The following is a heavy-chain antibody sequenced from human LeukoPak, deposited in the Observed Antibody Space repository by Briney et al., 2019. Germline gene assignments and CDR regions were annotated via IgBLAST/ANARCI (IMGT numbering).Heavy chain of an antibody. D-gene: IGHD6-6*01. CDR1: GDSVSRNSVA. J-gene: IGHJ4*02. CDR3: VRVADSSSYYFDS. CDR2: TYYRSKWYN. Sequence: SQTLSLTCVISGDSVSRNSVAWHWIRQSPSRGLEWLGRTYYRSKWYNHYAPSVESRININPDTSKNQLSLQLNSVTPEDTAVYYCVRVADSSSYYFDSWGQGNLVTVSS. V-gene: IGHV6-1*01.